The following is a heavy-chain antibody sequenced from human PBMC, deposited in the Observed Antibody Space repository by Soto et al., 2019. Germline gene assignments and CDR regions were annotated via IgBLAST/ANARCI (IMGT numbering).Heavy chain of an antibody. D-gene: IGHD6-19*01. Sequence: QVQLVESGGGVVQPGRSLRLSCAASGFTFSSYGMHWVRQAPGKGLEWVAVIWYDGSNKYYADSVKGRFTISRDNSKNTLYLQMNSLRVEDTAVYYCASDRYSSAWYDLDYWGQGTLVTVSS. CDR1: GFTFSSYG. V-gene: IGHV3-33*01. CDR3: ASDRYSSAWYDLDY. CDR2: IWYDGSNK. J-gene: IGHJ4*02.